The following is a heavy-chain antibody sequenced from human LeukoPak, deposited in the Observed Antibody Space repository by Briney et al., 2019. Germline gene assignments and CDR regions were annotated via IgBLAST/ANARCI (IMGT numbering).Heavy chain of an antibody. CDR1: GFTFSSYA. CDR2: ISGSGGST. Sequence: PGGFLRLSCAASGFTFSSYAMSWARQAPGKGLEWVSGISGSGGSTYYADSVKGRFTISTDNSKNTLYLQMNSLRAEDTAVYYCAKDRAPMDVWGKGTTVTVSS. CDR3: AKDRAPMDV. V-gene: IGHV3-23*01. J-gene: IGHJ6*03.